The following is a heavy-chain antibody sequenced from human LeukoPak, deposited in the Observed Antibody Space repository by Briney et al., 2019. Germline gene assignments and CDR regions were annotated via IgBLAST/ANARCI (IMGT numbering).Heavy chain of an antibody. CDR3: ARGRSFLAVGATVFSY. CDR2: MNPNSGNT. J-gene: IGHJ4*02. CDR1: GYTFTSYD. Sequence: GASVKVSCKASGYTFTSYDINWVRQATGQGLEWMGWMNPNSGNTGYAQKFQGRVTMTRNTSISTAYMELSSLRSEDTAVYYCARGRSFLAVGATVFSYWGQGTLVTVSS. D-gene: IGHD1-26*01. V-gene: IGHV1-8*01.